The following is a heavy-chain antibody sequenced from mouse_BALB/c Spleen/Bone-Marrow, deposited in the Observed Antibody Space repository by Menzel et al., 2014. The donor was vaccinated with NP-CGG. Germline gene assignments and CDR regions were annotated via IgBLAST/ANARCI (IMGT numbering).Heavy chain of an antibody. V-gene: IGHV14-3*02. CDR2: IDPANGNT. J-gene: IGHJ2*01. D-gene: IGHD1-2*01. Sequence: VQLQQPGAELVKPGASVKLSCTASGFNIKDTYMHWVKQRPEQGLEWIGRIDPANGNTKYDPRFQGKATITADTSSNTAYLQLSSLTSEDTAVYYCATYYYGYYFDYWGQGITLTVSS. CDR1: GFNIKDTY. CDR3: ATYYYGYYFDY.